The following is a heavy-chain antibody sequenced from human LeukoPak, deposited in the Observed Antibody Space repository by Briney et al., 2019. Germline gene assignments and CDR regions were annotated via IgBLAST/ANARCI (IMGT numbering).Heavy chain of an antibody. V-gene: IGHV4-34*01. Sequence: PSETLSLTCAVYGGSFSDKHWSWIRQTPGKVLEWIGEVDHSGSTNYSPPLKSRVTISVDTSKNQFSLKLSSVTAADTAVYYCASVVRGVIGNYYYYYMDVWGKGTTVIVSS. CDR1: GGSFSDKH. J-gene: IGHJ6*03. CDR3: ASVVRGVIGNYYYYYMDV. CDR2: VDHSGST. D-gene: IGHD3-10*01.